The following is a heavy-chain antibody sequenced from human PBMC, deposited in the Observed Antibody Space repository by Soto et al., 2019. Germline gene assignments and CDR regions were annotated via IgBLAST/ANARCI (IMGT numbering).Heavy chain of an antibody. CDR1: GGTFSSYT. D-gene: IGHD3-9*01. CDR3: ARDPLQDDILSRIDFAY. Sequence: SVKVSCKASGGTFSSYTISWVRQAPGQGLEWMGRIIPILGIANYAQKFQGRVTITADKSTSTAYMELSSLRSEDTAVYYCARDPLQDDILSRIDFAYWGQGTLVTVSS. J-gene: IGHJ4*02. V-gene: IGHV1-69*04. CDR2: IIPILGIA.